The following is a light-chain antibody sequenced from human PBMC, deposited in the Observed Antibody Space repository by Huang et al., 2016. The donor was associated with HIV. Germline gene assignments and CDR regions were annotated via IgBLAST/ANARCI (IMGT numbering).Light chain of an antibody. CDR3: LQHDTYPFT. Sequence: DIQMTQSPSAMSASVGDRVTITCRASQGIDNYLAWFQQKPGKVPKRLVYAASSLQRGVPSRFSGSGAGTEFTLAISSLQPEDSATYCGLQHDTYPFTCGGGTKVEI. CDR1: QGIDNY. CDR2: AAS. V-gene: IGKV1-17*03. J-gene: IGKJ4*01.